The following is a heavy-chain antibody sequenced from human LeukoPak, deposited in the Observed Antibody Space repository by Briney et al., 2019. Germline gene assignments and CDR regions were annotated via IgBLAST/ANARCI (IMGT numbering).Heavy chain of an antibody. CDR2: INPNSGGT. CDR3: ARGYDSSGSPHGWFDP. Sequence: GASVKVSRKASGYTFTGYYMHWVRQAPGQGLEWMGWINPNSGGTNYAQKFQGRVTMTRDTSISTAYMELSRLRSDDTAVYYCARGYDSSGSPHGWFDPWGQGTLVTVSS. J-gene: IGHJ5*02. CDR1: GYTFTGYY. D-gene: IGHD3-22*01. V-gene: IGHV1-2*02.